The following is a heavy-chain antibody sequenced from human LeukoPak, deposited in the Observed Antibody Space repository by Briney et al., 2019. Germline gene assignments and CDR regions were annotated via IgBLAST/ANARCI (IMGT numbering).Heavy chain of an antibody. D-gene: IGHD3-10*01. Sequence: SETLSLTCAVYGGSFSGYYWSWIRQPPGKGLEWIGSVFRTGTTYYSASLKSRVSISVDTSKNDFALKLASVTAADTAMYFCARRVGFYGSGSLNYFDPWGQGILVSVSS. J-gene: IGHJ5*01. CDR2: VFRTGTT. CDR3: ARRVGFYGSGSLNYFDP. V-gene: IGHV4-34*12. CDR1: GGSFSGYY.